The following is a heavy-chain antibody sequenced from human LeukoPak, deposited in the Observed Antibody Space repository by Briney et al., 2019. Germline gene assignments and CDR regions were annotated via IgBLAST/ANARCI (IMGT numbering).Heavy chain of an antibody. D-gene: IGHD3-9*01. V-gene: IGHV3-11*01. CDR3: ARSIGLTGGGVDV. Sequence: GGSLRLSRAASGFTFSDYNMNWVRQAPGQGLEWVSYITNGGSTIHHADSVKGRFTISRDNAKKTLYLQMNSLRAEDTAVYYCARSIGLTGGGVDVWGQGTTVTVSS. CDR2: ITNGGSTI. CDR1: GFTFSDYN. J-gene: IGHJ6*02.